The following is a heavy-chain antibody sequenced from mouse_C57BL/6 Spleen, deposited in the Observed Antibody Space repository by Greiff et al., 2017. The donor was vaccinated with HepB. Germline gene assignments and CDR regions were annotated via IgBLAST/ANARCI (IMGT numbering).Heavy chain of an antibody. CDR2: IWWDDDK. CDR3: ARIADYYGSSSEAMDY. J-gene: IGHJ4*01. Sequence: QVTLKVSGPGILQPSQTLSLTCSFSGFSLSTFGMGVGWIRQPSGKGLEWLAHIWWDDDKYYNPALKSRLTISKDTSKNQVFLKIANVDTADTATYYCARIADYYGSSSEAMDYWGQGTSVTVSS. CDR1: GFSLSTFGMG. D-gene: IGHD1-1*01. V-gene: IGHV8-8*01.